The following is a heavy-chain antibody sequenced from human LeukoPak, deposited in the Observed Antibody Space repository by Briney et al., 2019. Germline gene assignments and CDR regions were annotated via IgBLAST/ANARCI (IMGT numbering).Heavy chain of an antibody. CDR1: GFTFSSYA. J-gene: IGHJ5*02. CDR2: ISGSGGST. V-gene: IGHV3-23*01. CDR3: AKDRSGSYVSNWFDP. Sequence: GGSLRLSCAASGFTFSSYAMSWVRQAPGKGLEWVSAISGSGGSTYYADSVKGRFTISRDNSKNTLYLQMNSLRAEDTAVYYCAKDRSGSYVSNWFDPWGQGTLVTVSS. D-gene: IGHD1-26*01.